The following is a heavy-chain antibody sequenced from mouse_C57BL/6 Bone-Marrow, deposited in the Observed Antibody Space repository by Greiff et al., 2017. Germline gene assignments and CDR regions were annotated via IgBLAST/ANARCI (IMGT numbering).Heavy chain of an antibody. CDR3: ANNYGKAYFDY. V-gene: IGHV5-17*01. CDR1: GFTFSDYG. J-gene: IGHJ2*01. D-gene: IGHD1-1*02. Sequence: VKLMESGGGLVKPGGSLKLSCAASGFTFSDYGMHWVRQAPEKGLEWVAYISSGRSTIYYADTLKCRFTISRDNAKNTLFLQMNSRRSEDTAMYYCANNYGKAYFDYWGQGTTLTVSS. CDR2: ISSGRSTI.